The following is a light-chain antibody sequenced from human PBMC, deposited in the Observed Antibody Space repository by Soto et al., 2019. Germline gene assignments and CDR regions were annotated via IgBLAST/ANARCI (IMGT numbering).Light chain of an antibody. CDR2: AAS. V-gene: IGKV1-6*01. J-gene: IGKJ5*01. CDR3: QQTYSTPPS. CDR1: QGIRND. Sequence: SQITEARSSLYASLGDRVTITCRASQGIRNDLCWYQQKPGKAPKLLIYAASSLQSGVPSRFSGSGSGTDFTLTISSLQPEDFATYYCQQTYSTPPSFGQGTRLEL.